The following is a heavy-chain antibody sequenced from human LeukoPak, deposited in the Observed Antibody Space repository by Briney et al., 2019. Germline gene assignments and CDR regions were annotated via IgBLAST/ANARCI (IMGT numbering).Heavy chain of an antibody. CDR1: GYSLTELA. D-gene: IGHD3-22*01. J-gene: IGHJ4*02. Sequence: GASVKVSCKISGYSLTELAIHWVRQAPGEGLEWMGGSDPEDVKTSFAETFQSRVTFTEDTSTDTAFMERSRLRSDDTAVYYCATFQAYANSGHLRPYFDYWGQGTLVTVSS. CDR2: SDPEDVKT. CDR3: ATFQAYANSGHLRPYFDY. V-gene: IGHV1-24*01.